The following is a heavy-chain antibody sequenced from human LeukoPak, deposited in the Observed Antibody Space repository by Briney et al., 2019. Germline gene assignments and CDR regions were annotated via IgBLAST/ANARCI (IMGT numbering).Heavy chain of an antibody. CDR1: GFTFSSYW. V-gene: IGHV3-74*01. Sequence: GGSLRLSCAASGFTFSSYWMHWVRQAPGKGLVWVSRINTDGSSTSYADSVKGRFTISRDNAKNTLYLQMNSLRAEDTAVYYCARARGSGNLYYYYGMDVWGQGTTVTVSS. CDR3: ARARGSGNLYYYYGMDV. J-gene: IGHJ6*02. CDR2: INTDGSST. D-gene: IGHD3-10*01.